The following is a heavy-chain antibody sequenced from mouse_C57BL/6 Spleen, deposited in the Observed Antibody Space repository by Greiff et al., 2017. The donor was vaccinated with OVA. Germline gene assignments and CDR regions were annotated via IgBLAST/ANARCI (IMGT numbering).Heavy chain of an antibody. CDR1: GFTFNTYA. V-gene: IGHV10-3*01. Sequence: EVKVVESGGGLVQPKGSLKLSCAASGFTFNTYAMHWVRQAPGKGLEWVARIRSKSSNYATYYADTVKSIFPISRDDSQSRPYLQMNNLKTEDTAMDYCGSGWEETWFADWGQGTLVTVSA. J-gene: IGHJ3*01. CDR3: GSGWEETWFAD. CDR2: IRSKSSNYAT. D-gene: IGHD1-1*02.